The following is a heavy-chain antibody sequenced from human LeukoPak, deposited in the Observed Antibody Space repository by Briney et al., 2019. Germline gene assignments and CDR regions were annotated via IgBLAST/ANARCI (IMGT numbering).Heavy chain of an antibody. CDR2: IYYSGST. J-gene: IGHJ5*02. V-gene: IGHV4-30-4*08. CDR1: GGSIRSGDYS. D-gene: IGHD5-18*01. CDR3: ARHGRGYSYGFDP. Sequence: KPSETLSLTCTVSGGSIRSGDYSWNWIRQHPGKGLEWIGYIYYSGSTNYNPSLKSRVTISVDTSRNQFSLKLSSVTAADTAVYYCARHGRGYSYGFDPWGQGTLVTVSS.